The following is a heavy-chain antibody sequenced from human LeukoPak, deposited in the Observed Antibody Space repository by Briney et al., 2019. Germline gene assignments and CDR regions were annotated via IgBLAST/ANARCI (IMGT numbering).Heavy chain of an antibody. J-gene: IGHJ4*02. D-gene: IGHD1-1*01. CDR3: ARGSLGPRLNV. V-gene: IGHV4-34*01. CDR1: GGSFSGYY. Sequence: SETLSLTCAVYGGSFSGYYWSWIRQPPGKGLEWIGEINHSGSTNYNPSLKSRVSTSVDTSKNQFSLKLSSVTAADTAVYYCARGSLGPRLNVWGQGTLVTVSS. CDR2: INHSGST.